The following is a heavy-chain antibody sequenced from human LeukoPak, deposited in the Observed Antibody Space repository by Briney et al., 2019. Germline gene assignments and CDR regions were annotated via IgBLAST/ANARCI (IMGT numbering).Heavy chain of an antibody. V-gene: IGHV1-69*05. CDR1: GGTFSSYA. CDR3: ARDRGATHGTLYYYYYYMDV. D-gene: IGHD1-26*01. CDR2: IIPIFGTA. J-gene: IGHJ6*03. Sequence: SVKVSCKASGGTFSSYAISWVRQAPGQGLEWMGGIIPIFGTANYAQKFQGRVTITTDESTSTAYMELSSLRSEDTAVYYCARDRGATHGTLYYYYYYMDVWGKGTTVTVSS.